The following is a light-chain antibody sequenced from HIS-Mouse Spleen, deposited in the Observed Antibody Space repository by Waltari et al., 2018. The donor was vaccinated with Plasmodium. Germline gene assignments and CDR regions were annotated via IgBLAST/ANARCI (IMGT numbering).Light chain of an antibody. J-gene: IGLJ3*02. CDR2: GNS. CDR3: QSYDSSLSGWV. Sequence: QSVLTQPPSVSGAPGQRVTISCTGSISNIGAGYDVPWYKQLPGTAPKLPIYGNSNRPSGVPDRFSGSKSGTSASLAITGLQAEDEADYYCQSYDSSLSGWVFGGGTKLTVL. CDR1: ISNIGAGYD. V-gene: IGLV1-40*01.